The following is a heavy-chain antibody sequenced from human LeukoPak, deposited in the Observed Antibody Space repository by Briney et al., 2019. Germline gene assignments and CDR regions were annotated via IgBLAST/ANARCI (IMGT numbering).Heavy chain of an antibody. Sequence: SETLSLTCTVSGGSISSSSYYWGWIRQPPGKGLEWIGSIYYSGSTYYNPSLKSRVTISVDASKNQFSLKLSSVTAADTAVYYCARSHWGPYGSRIANWFDPWGQGTLVTVSS. D-gene: IGHD6-13*01. CDR2: IYYSGST. J-gene: IGHJ5*02. CDR1: GGSISSSSYY. CDR3: ARSHWGPYGSRIANWFDP. V-gene: IGHV4-39*07.